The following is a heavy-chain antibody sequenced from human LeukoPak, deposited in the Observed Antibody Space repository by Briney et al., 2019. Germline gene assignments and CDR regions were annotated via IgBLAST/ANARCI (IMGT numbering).Heavy chain of an antibody. CDR1: GYTFTSYD. Sequence: AASVKVSCKASGYTFTSYDINWVRQATGQGLEWMGWMNPNSGNTGYAQKFQGRVTMTRNTSISTAYMELSSLRSEDTAVYYCARLVRIAAAGNYYYYGMDVWGQGTTVTVSS. CDR3: ARLVRIAAAGNYYYYGMDV. J-gene: IGHJ6*02. CDR2: MNPNSGNT. D-gene: IGHD6-13*01. V-gene: IGHV1-8*01.